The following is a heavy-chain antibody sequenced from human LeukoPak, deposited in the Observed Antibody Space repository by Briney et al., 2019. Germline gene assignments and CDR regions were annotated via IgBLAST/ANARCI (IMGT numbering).Heavy chain of an antibody. CDR3: ARDLSVAEVATHGPDAFDI. Sequence: SVKVSCKASGYTFTGYYMHWVRQAPGQGLEWMGRIIPILGIANYAQKFQGRVTITADKSTSTAYMELSSLRSEDTAVYYCARDLSVAEVATHGPDAFDIWGQGTMVTVSS. J-gene: IGHJ3*02. V-gene: IGHV1-69*04. CDR2: IIPILGIA. D-gene: IGHD2-15*01. CDR1: GYTFTGYY.